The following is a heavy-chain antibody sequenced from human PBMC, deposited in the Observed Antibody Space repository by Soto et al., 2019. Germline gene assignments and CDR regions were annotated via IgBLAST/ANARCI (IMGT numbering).Heavy chain of an antibody. V-gene: IGHV1-18*01. CDR3: ASSRITMVPYGMDV. J-gene: IGHJ6*02. D-gene: IGHD3-10*01. CDR1: GYTFTSYG. Sequence: ASVKVSCKASGYTFTSYGISWVQQAPGQGLEWMGWISAYNGNTNYAQKLQGRVTMTTDTSTSTAYMELRSLRSDDTAVYYCASSRITMVPYGMDVWGQGTTVTVSS. CDR2: ISAYNGNT.